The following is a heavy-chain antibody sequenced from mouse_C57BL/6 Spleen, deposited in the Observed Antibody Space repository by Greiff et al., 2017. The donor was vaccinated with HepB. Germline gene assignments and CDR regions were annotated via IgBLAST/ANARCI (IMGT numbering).Heavy chain of an antibody. CDR2: IYPRSGNT. J-gene: IGHJ4*01. Sequence: QVQLQQSGAELARPGASVKLSCKASGYTFTSYGISWVKQRTGQGLEWIGEIYPRSGNTYYNEKFKGKATLTADKSSSTAYMELRSLTSEDSAVYFCARERIYYDYDDYAMDYWGQGTSVTVSS. CDR3: ARERIYYDYDDYAMDY. CDR1: GYTFTSYG. V-gene: IGHV1-81*01. D-gene: IGHD2-4*01.